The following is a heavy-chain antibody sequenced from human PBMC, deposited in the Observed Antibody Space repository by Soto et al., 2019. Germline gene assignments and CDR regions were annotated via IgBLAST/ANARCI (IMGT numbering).Heavy chain of an antibody. D-gene: IGHD3-9*01. CDR3: AKESLRYFGFDP. CDR1: GFPFSSYT. Sequence: GGSLRLSCAASGFPFSSYTMSWVRQAPGKGLEWVSAISGSGGSTYYADSVKGRFTISRDNSKNTLYLQMNSLRAEDTAVYYCAKESLRYFGFDPWGQGTLVTVSS. V-gene: IGHV3-23*01. J-gene: IGHJ5*02. CDR2: ISGSGGST.